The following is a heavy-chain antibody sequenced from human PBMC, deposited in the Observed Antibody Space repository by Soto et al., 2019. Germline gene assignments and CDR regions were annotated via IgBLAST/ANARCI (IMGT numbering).Heavy chain of an antibody. CDR2: IYYSGTT. J-gene: IGHJ6*03. CDR1: GGSISSGGSY. D-gene: IGHD2-21*01. Sequence: SETLSLTCTVSGGSISSGGSYWTWIRQHPGKGLEWLGYIYYSGTTYYNPSLRSRLTISLDTSKNQFSLKLSSVTAADTAVYYCASRHHIEELVESYFIAVWAKGTTVTVSS. V-gene: IGHV4-31*02. CDR3: ASRHHIEELVESYFIAV.